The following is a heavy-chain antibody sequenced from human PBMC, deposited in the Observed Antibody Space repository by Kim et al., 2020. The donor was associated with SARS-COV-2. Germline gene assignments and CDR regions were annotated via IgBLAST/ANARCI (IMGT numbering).Heavy chain of an antibody. CDR1: GYTFTSYA. J-gene: IGHJ4*02. CDR2: INAGNGNT. D-gene: IGHD6-19*01. V-gene: IGHV1-3*01. CDR3: ARGARLREGVAGTSSYFDY. Sequence: ASVKVSCKASGYTFTSYAMHWVRQAPGQRLEWMGWINAGNGNTKYSQKFQGRVTITRDTSASTAYMELSSLRSEDTAVYYCARGARLREGVAGTSSYFDYWGQGTLVTVSS.